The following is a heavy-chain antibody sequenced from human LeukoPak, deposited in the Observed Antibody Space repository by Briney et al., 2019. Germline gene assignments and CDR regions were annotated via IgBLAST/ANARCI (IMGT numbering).Heavy chain of an antibody. V-gene: IGHV3-48*01. CDR2: ISSSSTTI. D-gene: IGHD6-19*01. CDR1: GFTFSRYS. J-gene: IGHJ4*02. Sequence: GGSLRLSCAASGFTFSRYSMNWVRQAPGKGLEWISYISSSSTTIYYADPVKGRFTISRDNAKNSLYLQMNSLRAEDTAVYYCARDHSSGWTGQADYWGQGTLVTVSS. CDR3: ARDHSSGWTGQADY.